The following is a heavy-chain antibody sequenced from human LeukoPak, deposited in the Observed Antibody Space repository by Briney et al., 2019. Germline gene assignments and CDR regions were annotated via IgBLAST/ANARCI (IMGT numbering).Heavy chain of an antibody. D-gene: IGHD6-19*01. Sequence: GGSLRLSCAASGFTVSSNYMSWVRQAPGKGLEWVSVIYSGGSTYYADSVKGRFTISRDNSKNTLYLQMNSLGAEDTAVYYCARDQWLVEGAFDIWGQGTMVTVSS. CDR2: IYSGGST. CDR3: ARDQWLVEGAFDI. CDR1: GFTVSSNY. J-gene: IGHJ3*02. V-gene: IGHV3-66*01.